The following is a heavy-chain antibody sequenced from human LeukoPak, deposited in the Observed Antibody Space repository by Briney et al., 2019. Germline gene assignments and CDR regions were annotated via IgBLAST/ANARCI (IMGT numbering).Heavy chain of an antibody. J-gene: IGHJ4*01. Sequence: SQTLSLTCTVSGGSISSGSYYWCWIRQPAGKGLEWVGRIYTSGSTNYNPSLKRRVTISVDTSKNQFSLKLSSVTAADTAVYYCARYIAAAGSVDDGGQGTLVTVSS. CDR1: GGSISSGSYY. CDR3: ARYIAAAGSVDD. D-gene: IGHD6-13*01. V-gene: IGHV4-61*02. CDR2: IYTSGST.